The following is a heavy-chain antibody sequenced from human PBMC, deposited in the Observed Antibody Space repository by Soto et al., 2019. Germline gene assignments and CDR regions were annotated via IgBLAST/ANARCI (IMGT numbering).Heavy chain of an antibody. D-gene: IGHD2-15*01. J-gene: IGHJ3*02. CDR3: ASDSQDRAAKAFDI. V-gene: IGHV1-69*06. CDR2: IIPIFGTA. CDR1: GGTCSSYA. Sequence: QVQLVQSGAEVKKPGSSVKVSCKASGGTCSSYAISWVRQAPGQGLEWMGGIIPIFGTANYAQKFQGRVTITADKSTSTAYMELSSLRSEDTAVYYCASDSQDRAAKAFDIWGQGTMVTVSS.